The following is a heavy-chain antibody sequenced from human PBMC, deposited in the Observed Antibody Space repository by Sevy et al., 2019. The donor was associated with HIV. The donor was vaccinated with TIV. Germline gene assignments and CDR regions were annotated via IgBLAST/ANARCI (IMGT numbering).Heavy chain of an antibody. D-gene: IGHD6-19*01. CDR1: GFSISGYG. Sequence: GESLKISCAASGFSISGYGMHWVRQAPGKGLEWVAVIWYDGTNREYADSVKGRFTISRDNSKNTLYLQMNSLRVDDTAVYYCAREDIRVAGIGYYFHSWGQGTLVTVSS. CDR2: IWYDGTNR. V-gene: IGHV3-33*01. CDR3: AREDIRVAGIGYYFHS. J-gene: IGHJ4*02.